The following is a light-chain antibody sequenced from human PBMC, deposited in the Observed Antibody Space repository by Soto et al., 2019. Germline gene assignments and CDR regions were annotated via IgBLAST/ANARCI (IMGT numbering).Light chain of an antibody. CDR3: QQYNNWPMT. V-gene: IGKV3-15*01. J-gene: IGKJ1*01. CDR1: QSVSSN. CDR2: GAS. Sequence: EIVMTHSPATLPLSPWEIATLSCRASQSVSSNLAWYQQKPGQAPRLLIYGASTRATGIPARFSGSGSGTEFTLTISSLQSEDFAVYYCQQYNNWPMTFGQGTKVDIK.